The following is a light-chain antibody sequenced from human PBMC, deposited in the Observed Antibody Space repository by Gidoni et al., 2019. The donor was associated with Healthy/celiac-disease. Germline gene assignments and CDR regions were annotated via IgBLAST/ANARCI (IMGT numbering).Light chain of an antibody. CDR2: GAS. CDR3: QQTRA. J-gene: IGKJ4*01. V-gene: IGKV3-20*01. Sequence: IVLTQSPGTLPLSPGERATLSCRPSQSVSGSYLPWYQQKPVQAPRLLIYGASSRATGIPDRFSGSGSGTDFTLTISRLEPEDFAVYYCQQTRAFGGGTKVEIK. CDR1: QSVSGSY.